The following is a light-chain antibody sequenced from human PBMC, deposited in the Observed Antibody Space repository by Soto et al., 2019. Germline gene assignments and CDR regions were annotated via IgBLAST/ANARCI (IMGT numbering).Light chain of an antibody. CDR1: QYISTF. CDR2: GAS. Sequence: DLQMTQSPSSLSASVGDRVTITCRASQYISTFLNWYQQKPGKAPQLLIYGASNLRNGVPSRFSGSGSGRDFTLNINSVQPEDSARYYCQQSFSTPLSFGGGTKVEIK. J-gene: IGKJ4*01. CDR3: QQSFSTPLS. V-gene: IGKV1-39*01.